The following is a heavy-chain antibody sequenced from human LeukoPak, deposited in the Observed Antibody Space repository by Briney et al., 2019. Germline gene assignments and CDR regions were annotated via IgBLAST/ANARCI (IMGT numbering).Heavy chain of an antibody. J-gene: IGHJ4*02. CDR2: LTDSGGTT. V-gene: IGHV3-23*01. CDR3: ANPGDPTHYYDSSGFLLRGD. D-gene: IGHD3-22*01. Sequence: GGSLRLSCVASGFTFSSYAMGWVRQAPGKRPEWVSSLTDSGGTTYYVDSVKGRFTISRDNSKNTLYLQMNSLRAEDTAVYYCANPGDPTHYYDSSGFLLRGDWGQGTLVTVSS. CDR1: GFTFSSYA.